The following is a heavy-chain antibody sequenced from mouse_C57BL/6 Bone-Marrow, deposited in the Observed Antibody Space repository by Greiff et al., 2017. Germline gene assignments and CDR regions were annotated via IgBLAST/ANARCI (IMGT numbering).Heavy chain of an antibody. Sequence: QVQLQQSGAELVRPGTSVKMSCKASGYTFTNYWIGWAKQRPGHGLEWIGDIYPGGGYTNYNEKFKGKATLTADKSSSTAYMQFSSLTSEDSAIYYCARESLIYYGSSYWYFDVWGTGTTVTVSS. D-gene: IGHD1-1*01. J-gene: IGHJ1*03. CDR3: ARESLIYYGSSYWYFDV. V-gene: IGHV1-63*01. CDR1: GYTFTNYW. CDR2: IYPGGGYT.